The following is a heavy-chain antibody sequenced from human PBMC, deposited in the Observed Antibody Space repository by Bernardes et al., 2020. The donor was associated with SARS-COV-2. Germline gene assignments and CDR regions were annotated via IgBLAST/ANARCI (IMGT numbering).Heavy chain of an antibody. CDR1: GGSISNSNYY. J-gene: IGHJ6*02. V-gene: IGHV4-39*01. Sequence: SETLSLTCTVSGGSISNSNYYWGWIRQPPGKGLEWIGSIYYSGSTYYNPSLKSRVTISVDTSKNQFSLKLSSVTAADTALYYCARRPLGTTTIFGVITHYGMDVWGQGTTVTVSS. CDR2: IYYSGST. CDR3: ARRPLGTTTIFGVITHYGMDV. D-gene: IGHD3-3*01.